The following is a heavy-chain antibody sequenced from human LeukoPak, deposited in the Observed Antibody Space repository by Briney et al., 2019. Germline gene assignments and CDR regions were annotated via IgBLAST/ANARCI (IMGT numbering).Heavy chain of an antibody. V-gene: IGHV3-23*01. CDR2: ISGSGGST. CDR1: GFTFSCYA. Sequence: PGVSLRLSCAASGFTFSCYAMSWVRQAPGKGLEWVSAISGSGGSTYYADSVKGRFTISRDNSKNTLYLQMNSLRAEDTAVYYCAKDLGYCSGGSCYGIDYWGQGTLVTVSS. CDR3: AKDLGYCSGGSCYGIDY. D-gene: IGHD2-15*01. J-gene: IGHJ4*02.